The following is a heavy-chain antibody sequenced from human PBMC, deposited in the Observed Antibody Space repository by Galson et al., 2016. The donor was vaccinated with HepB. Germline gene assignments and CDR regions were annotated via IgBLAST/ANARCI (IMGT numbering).Heavy chain of an antibody. CDR1: GAVITDYY. D-gene: IGHD3-16*01. V-gene: IGHV4-59*01. CDR2: SFYSGST. CDR3: ARSRDYYVWGSLSYFDP. J-gene: IGHJ5*02. Sequence: SETLSLTCSVSGAVITDYYWSWIRQSPGKGLEWIGYSFYSGSTSYIPSLKSRVTISVDTSKSQVSLRLTSVTAADTAVYYCARSRDYYVWGSLSYFDPWGQGMLVTVSS.